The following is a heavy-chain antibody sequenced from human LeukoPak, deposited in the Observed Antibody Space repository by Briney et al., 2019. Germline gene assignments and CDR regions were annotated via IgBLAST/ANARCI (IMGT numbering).Heavy chain of an antibody. CDR2: INTGNGNT. CDR3: ARVNGCSFDY. J-gene: IGHJ4*02. Sequence: ASVKVSCKASGYTFTGFTIHWVRQAPGQRLERMGWINTGNGNTKYSQKFQGRVTITRDTTASTAYMELSSLRSEDTAIYYCARVNGCSFDYWGQGALVTVSS. CDR1: GYTFTGFT. D-gene: IGHD4/OR15-4a*01. V-gene: IGHV1-3*04.